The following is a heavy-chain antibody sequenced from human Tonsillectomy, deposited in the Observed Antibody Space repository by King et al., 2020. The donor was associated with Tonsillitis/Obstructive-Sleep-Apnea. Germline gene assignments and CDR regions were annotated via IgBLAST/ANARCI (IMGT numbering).Heavy chain of an antibody. CDR2: IYYSGPN. Sequence: QLQESGPGLVKPSETLSLTCIVSGDSITSRAYYWSWIRQPPGKGLGWIGYIYYSGPNNYNPPLKSGVTISGDTSSSQFSLKLRSVTAADTAVYYCAGGPGVWGNWFDPWGQGALVTVAS. V-gene: IGHV4-61*08. D-gene: IGHD3-16*01. CDR3: AGGPGVWGNWFDP. CDR1: GDSITSRAYY. J-gene: IGHJ5*02.